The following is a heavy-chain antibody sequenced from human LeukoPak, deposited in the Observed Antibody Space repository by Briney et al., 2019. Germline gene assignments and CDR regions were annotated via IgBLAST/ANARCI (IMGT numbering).Heavy chain of an antibody. D-gene: IGHD3-22*01. CDR1: GFTFSSYS. Sequence: GGSLRLSCAASGFTFSSYSMNWVRQAPGKGLEWVSSISSSSSYIYYADSVKGRFTISRDNAKNSLCLQMNSLRAEDTAVYYCARDYYDSSGRRYDAFDIWGQGTMVTVSS. CDR2: ISSSSSYI. V-gene: IGHV3-21*01. CDR3: ARDYYDSSGRRYDAFDI. J-gene: IGHJ3*02.